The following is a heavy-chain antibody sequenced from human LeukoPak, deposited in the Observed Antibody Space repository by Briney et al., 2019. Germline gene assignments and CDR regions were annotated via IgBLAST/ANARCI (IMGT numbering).Heavy chain of an antibody. J-gene: IGHJ4*02. D-gene: IGHD2-8*01. V-gene: IGHV4-59*01. CDR1: GGSISSYY. CDR3: ARVRRFNGPYNVYFDY. CDR2: MQYTGST. Sequence: SETLSLTCTVSGGSISSYYWSWIRQPPGKGLEWIGYMQYTGSTDYNPSLKSRVTISLDSSNSQLSLKLKSVTAADTAVDFCARVRRFNGPYNVYFDYWGQGTLVTVSS.